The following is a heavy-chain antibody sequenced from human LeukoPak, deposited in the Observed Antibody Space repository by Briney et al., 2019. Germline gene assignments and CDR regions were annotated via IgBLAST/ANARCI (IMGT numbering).Heavy chain of an antibody. CDR1: GYTFTSYD. Sequence: GASVTVSCTASGYTFTSYDINWVRQATGQGLEWMGWMNPNSGNTGYAQKFQGRVTMTRNTSISTAYMELSSLRSEDTAVYYCARGRGYCSGGSCYRWFDPWGQGTLVTVSS. CDR3: ARGRGYCSGGSCYRWFDP. J-gene: IGHJ5*02. D-gene: IGHD2-15*01. V-gene: IGHV1-8*01. CDR2: MNPNSGNT.